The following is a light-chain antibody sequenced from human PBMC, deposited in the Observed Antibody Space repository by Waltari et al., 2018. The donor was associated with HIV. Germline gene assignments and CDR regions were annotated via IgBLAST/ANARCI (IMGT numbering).Light chain of an antibody. Sequence: DIQMTQSPSSLSPSVGDRVTITCRASQSISTYLNWYQQKPGKAPKLLIYAASSLQGGVPSRFSGSGSGTDFTLTISSLQPEDFATYYCQQSDSTPYTFGQGTKLEIK. J-gene: IGKJ2*01. CDR1: QSISTY. V-gene: IGKV1-39*01. CDR2: AAS. CDR3: QQSDSTPYT.